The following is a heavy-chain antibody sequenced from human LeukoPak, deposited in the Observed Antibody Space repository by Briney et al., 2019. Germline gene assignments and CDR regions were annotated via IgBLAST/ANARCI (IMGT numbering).Heavy chain of an antibody. CDR3: AKAYYYYYYMDV. Sequence: GGTLRLSCAASGFTFSSYGMSWVRQAPGKGLEWVSAISGSGGSTCYADSVKGRFTISRDNSKNTLYLQMNSLRAEDTAVYYCAKAYYYYYYMDVWGKGTTVTISS. V-gene: IGHV3-23*01. CDR1: GFTFSSYG. CDR2: ISGSGGST. J-gene: IGHJ6*03.